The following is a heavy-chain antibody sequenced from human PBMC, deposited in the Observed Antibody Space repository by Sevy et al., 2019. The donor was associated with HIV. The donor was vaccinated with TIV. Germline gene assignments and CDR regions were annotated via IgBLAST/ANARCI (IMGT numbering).Heavy chain of an antibody. J-gene: IGHJ6*02. D-gene: IGHD3-3*01. CDR1: GFTFSSYE. V-gene: IGHV3-48*03. CDR3: ARDSADYDFWSGFDYGMDV. Sequence: GGSLRLSCAASGFTFSSYEMNWVRQAPGKGLEWVSYISSSGSTIYYADSVKGRFTISRDNAKNSLYLQMNSLRAEDTAVYYCARDSADYDFWSGFDYGMDVWGQGTTVTVSS. CDR2: ISSSGSTI.